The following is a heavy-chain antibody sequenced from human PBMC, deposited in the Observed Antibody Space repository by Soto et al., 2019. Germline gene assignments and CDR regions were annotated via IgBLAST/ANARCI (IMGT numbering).Heavy chain of an antibody. D-gene: IGHD4-17*01. CDR3: ARVGVGYFDYGDYPEYYYYYMDV. V-gene: IGHV3-74*01. J-gene: IGHJ6*03. CDR1: GFTFSSYW. CDR2: INSDGSST. Sequence: GGSLRLSCAASGFTFSSYWMHWVRQAPGKGLVWVSRINSDGSSTSYAASVKGRFTISRDNAKNTLYLQMNSLRAEDTAVYYCARVGVGYFDYGDYPEYYYYYMDVWGKGTTVTVSS.